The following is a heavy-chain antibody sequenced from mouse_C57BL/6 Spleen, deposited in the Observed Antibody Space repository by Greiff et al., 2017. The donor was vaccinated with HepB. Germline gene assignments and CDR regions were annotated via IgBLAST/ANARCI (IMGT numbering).Heavy chain of an antibody. CDR2: IRSKSNNYAT. D-gene: IGHD1-1*01. J-gene: IGHJ4*01. V-gene: IGHV10-1*01. CDR1: GFSFNTYA. CDR3: VRHLRWGAMDY. Sequence: EAGGGLVQPKGSLKLSCAASGFSFNTYAMNWVRQAPGKGLEWVARIRSKSNNYATYYADSVKDRFTISRDDSESMLYLQMNNLKTEDTAMYYCVRHLRWGAMDYWGQGTSVTVSS.